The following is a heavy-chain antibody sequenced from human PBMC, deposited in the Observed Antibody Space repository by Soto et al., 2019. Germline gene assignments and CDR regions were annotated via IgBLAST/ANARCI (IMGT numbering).Heavy chain of an antibody. CDR1: GFTFSDYY. CDR2: ISSSSSYT. V-gene: IGHV3-11*06. D-gene: IGHD3-16*01. CDR3: ARRGTGPALAHDAFDI. Sequence: GGSLRLSCAASGFTFSDYYMSWIRQAPGKGLEWVSYISSSSSYTNYADSVKGRFTISRDNAKNSLYLQMNSLRAEDTAVYYCARRGTGPALAHDAFDIWGQGTVVTVSS. J-gene: IGHJ3*02.